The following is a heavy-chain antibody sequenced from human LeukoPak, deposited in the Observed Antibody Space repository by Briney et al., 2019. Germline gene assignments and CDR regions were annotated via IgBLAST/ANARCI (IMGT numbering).Heavy chain of an antibody. CDR2: INGDGNNV. D-gene: IGHD1-1*01. Sequence: GGSLRLSCAASGFTFNNYWLHWVRQVPGKGLMWVSRINGDGNNVNYADSVKGRFTVSRDNAKNTLHLQMNSLRAEDTAVYYCAAGPAGNGHLSSYWGQGTRVTVSS. V-gene: IGHV3-74*01. CDR3: AAGPAGNGHLSSY. J-gene: IGHJ4*02. CDR1: GFTFNNYW.